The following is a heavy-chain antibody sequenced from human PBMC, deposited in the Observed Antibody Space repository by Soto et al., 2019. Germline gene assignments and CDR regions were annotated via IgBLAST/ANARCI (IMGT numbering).Heavy chain of an antibody. CDR3: GRCTSTSCHLGADY. J-gene: IGHJ4*02. D-gene: IGHD2-2*01. CDR1: GFTFSSYA. Sequence: ESGGGVVQPGRSLRLSCAASGFTFSSYALHWVRQAPGRGLEWVALISFDGNNKYYANSVKGRFTISRDNSKNTLYLQMSSLRAEDTAVYYCGRCTSTSCHLGADYWGQGTLGTVSS. CDR2: ISFDGNNK. V-gene: IGHV3-30-3*01.